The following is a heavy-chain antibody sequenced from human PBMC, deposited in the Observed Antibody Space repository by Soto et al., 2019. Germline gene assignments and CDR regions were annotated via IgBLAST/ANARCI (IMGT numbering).Heavy chain of an antibody. CDR1: GVSISDTSYY. CDR3: ARHGSY. Sequence: QLQLQESGPGLVKPSETLSLTCNVSGVSISDTSYYWGWIRQPPGKGLEWIGTIYFSGTTFYNPSLKSRRTISVYTSKNQLSLRLWSVPAADTAVYYCARHGSYWGQGTLVAVSS. V-gene: IGHV4-39*01. CDR2: IYFSGTT. J-gene: IGHJ4*02.